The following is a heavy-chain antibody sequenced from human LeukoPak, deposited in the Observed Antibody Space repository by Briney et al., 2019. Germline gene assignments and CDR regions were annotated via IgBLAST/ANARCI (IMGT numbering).Heavy chain of an antibody. V-gene: IGHV3-13*01. CDR1: GFTFSSYD. Sequence: GGSLRLSCAASGFTFSSYDMHWVRQATGKGLEWVSAIGTAGDTYYPGSVKGRFTISRENAKNSLYLQMNSLRAEDTAVYYCARGQYGSGKDIWGQGTMVTVSS. D-gene: IGHD3-10*01. CDR2: IGTAGDT. CDR3: ARGQYGSGKDI. J-gene: IGHJ3*02.